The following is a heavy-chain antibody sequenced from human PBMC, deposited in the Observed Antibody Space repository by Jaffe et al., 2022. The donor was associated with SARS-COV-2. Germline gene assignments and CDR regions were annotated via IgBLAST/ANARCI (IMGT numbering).Heavy chain of an antibody. CDR3: ARDSRIAVANNRSFDY. CDR1: GYTFTGYY. Sequence: QVQLVQSGAEVKKPGASVKVSCKASGYTFTGYYMHWVRQAPGQGLEWMGRINPNSGGTNYAQKFQGRVTMTRDTSISTAYMELSRLRSDDTAVYYCARDSRIAVANNRSFDYWGQGTLVTVSS. D-gene: IGHD6-19*01. J-gene: IGHJ4*02. V-gene: IGHV1-2*06. CDR2: INPNSGGT.